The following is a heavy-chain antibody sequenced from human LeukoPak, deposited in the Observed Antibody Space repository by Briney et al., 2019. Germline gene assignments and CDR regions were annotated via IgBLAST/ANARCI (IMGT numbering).Heavy chain of an antibody. CDR3: ARGGSSLFVEFDY. J-gene: IGHJ4*02. CDR1: GFTFSSYS. V-gene: IGHV3-21*01. Sequence: GGSLRLSCAGSGFTFSSYSMNWVRQAPGKGLEWVSSISSSSSYIYYADSVKGRFTISRDNAKNSLHLQMNSLRAEDTAVYYCARGGSSLFVEFDYWGQGTLVTVSS. CDR2: ISSSSSYI. D-gene: IGHD6-6*01.